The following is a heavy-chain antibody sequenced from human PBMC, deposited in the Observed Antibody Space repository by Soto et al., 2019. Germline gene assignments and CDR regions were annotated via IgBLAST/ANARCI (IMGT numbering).Heavy chain of an antibody. Sequence: SETLSLTCTVSGGSITSDYWSWIRQPAGKGLEWLGRIYFSGSFNYNPSLKGRVTMSIDRSKNQVSLNLRSVTAADTAVYYCASGHSSGWPTNWFDPWGQATLVTVSS. CDR3: ASGHSSGWPTNWFDP. D-gene: IGHD6-19*01. CDR2: IYFSGSF. V-gene: IGHV4-4*07. CDR1: GGSITSDY. J-gene: IGHJ5*02.